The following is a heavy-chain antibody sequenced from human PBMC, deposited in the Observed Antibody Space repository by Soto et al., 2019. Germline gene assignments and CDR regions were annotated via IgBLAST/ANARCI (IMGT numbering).Heavy chain of an antibody. CDR1: GGSFSGYY. CDR3: ARGFAYYDILTGQNGMDV. Sequence: QVQLQQWGAGLLKPSETLSLTCAVYGGSFSGYYWSWIRQPPGKGLEWIGEINHSGSTNYNPSLKSRVIISVDTSKNQFSLKLSSVTAADTAVYYCARGFAYYDILTGQNGMDVW. D-gene: IGHD3-9*01. V-gene: IGHV4-34*01. CDR2: INHSGST. J-gene: IGHJ6*01.